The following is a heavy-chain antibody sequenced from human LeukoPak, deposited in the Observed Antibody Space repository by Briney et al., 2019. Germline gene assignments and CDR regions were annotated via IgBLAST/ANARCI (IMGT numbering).Heavy chain of an antibody. J-gene: IGHJ4*02. CDR3: ARDLKIVGTFEY. CDR2: IYYSGRT. V-gene: IGHV4-30-4*08. D-gene: IGHD3-22*01. Sequence: PSETLSLTCTVSGGSITSDDYFWSWIRQPPGKGLEWIGHIYYSGRTDYNPSLKSRVTISVDTSKDQFSLRLSSVTAADTALYYCARDLKIVGTFEYWGQGTLVTVSS. CDR1: GGSITSDDYF.